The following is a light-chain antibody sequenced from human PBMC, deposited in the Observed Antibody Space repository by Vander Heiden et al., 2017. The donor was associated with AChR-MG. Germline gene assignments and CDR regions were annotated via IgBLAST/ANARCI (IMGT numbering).Light chain of an antibody. CDR1: QTVLSSSNNKNY. CDR2: WAS. V-gene: IGKV4-1*01. CDR3: QQYYSIPRT. J-gene: IGKJ2*02. Sequence: DVVMTQSPDSLAVSLGERATINCKSSQTVLSSSNNKNYLAWFQHKPGQPPKLLFYWASTRESGVPERFSGRGSGTDFALTISSLQAEDVAVYYCQQYYSIPRTFGQGTKLEI.